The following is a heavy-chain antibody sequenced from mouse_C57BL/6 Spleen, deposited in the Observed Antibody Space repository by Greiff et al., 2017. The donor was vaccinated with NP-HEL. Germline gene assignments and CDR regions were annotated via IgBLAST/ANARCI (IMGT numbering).Heavy chain of an antibody. CDR3: ARVDYAYYAMDY. V-gene: IGHV1-53*01. J-gene: IGHJ4*01. D-gene: IGHD2-4*01. CDR1: GYTFTSYW. CDR2: INPSNGGT. Sequence: QVHVKQPGTELVKPGASVKLSCKASGYTFTSYWMHWVKQRPGQGLEWIGNINPSNGGTNYNEKFKSKATLTVDKSSSTAYMQLSSLTSEDSAVYYCARVDYAYYAMDYWGQGTSVTVSS.